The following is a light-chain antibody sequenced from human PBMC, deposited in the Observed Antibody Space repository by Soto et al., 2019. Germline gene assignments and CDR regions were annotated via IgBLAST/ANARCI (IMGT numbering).Light chain of an antibody. V-gene: IGLV2-14*03. CDR2: DVT. CDR1: SSDIGTYNY. J-gene: IGLJ2*01. Sequence: QSALTQPASVSGSPGQSITISCTGTSSDIGTYNYVSWYQQHPGKAPKVMIYDVTNRPSGVSDRFSGSKSGNTASLTISGLQAEDEADYYCSSYTRSSTRVFGGGTKVTVL. CDR3: SSYTRSSTRV.